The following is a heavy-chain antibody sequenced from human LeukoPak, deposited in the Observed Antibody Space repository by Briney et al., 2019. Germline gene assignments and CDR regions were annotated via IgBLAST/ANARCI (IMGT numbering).Heavy chain of an antibody. CDR3: ARGWHRMSYYDSTTPGY. CDR2: ISYDGSNK. D-gene: IGHD3-22*01. V-gene: IGHV3-30-3*01. Sequence: PGRSLRPSCAASGFTFSSYAMHWVRQAPGKGLEWVAVISYDGSNKYYADSVKGRFTISRDNSKNTLYLQMNSLRAEDTAVYYCARGWHRMSYYDSTTPGYWGQGTLVTVSS. CDR1: GFTFSSYA. J-gene: IGHJ4*02.